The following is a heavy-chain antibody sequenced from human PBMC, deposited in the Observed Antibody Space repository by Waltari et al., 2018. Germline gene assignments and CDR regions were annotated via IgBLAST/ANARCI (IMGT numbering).Heavy chain of an antibody. Sequence: QVQLQQWGAGLLKPSATLSLTCAVYGWSSSGYYCSWIRQPPGKVLEWSGEINHSGSTNYNPSLKSRVTISVDTSKNQFSLKLSSVTAADTAVYYCARGRLGRYSSGWYPFDYWGQGTLVTVSS. J-gene: IGHJ4*02. V-gene: IGHV4-34*01. D-gene: IGHD6-19*01. CDR3: ARGRLGRYSSGWYPFDY. CDR2: INHSGST. CDR1: GWSSSGYY.